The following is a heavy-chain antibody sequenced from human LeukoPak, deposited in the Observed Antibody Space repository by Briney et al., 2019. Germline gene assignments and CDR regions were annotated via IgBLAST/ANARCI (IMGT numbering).Heavy chain of an antibody. J-gene: IGHJ4*02. CDR1: GFTFSSYE. Sequence: GGSLRLSCAASGFTFSSYEMNWVRQAPGKGLEWVSYISSSGSTIYYADSVKGRFTISRDNAKNSLYLQMNSLRAEDTAVYYCARSYDYVWGSYRTTFDYWGQGTLVTVSS. V-gene: IGHV3-48*03. CDR2: ISSSGSTI. CDR3: ARSYDYVWGSYRTTFDY. D-gene: IGHD3-16*02.